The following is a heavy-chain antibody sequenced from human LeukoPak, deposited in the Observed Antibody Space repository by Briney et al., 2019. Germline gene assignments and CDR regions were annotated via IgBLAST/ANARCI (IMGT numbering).Heavy chain of an antibody. CDR3: ARAPRITMVRGVIYWFDP. D-gene: IGHD3-10*01. CDR2: IIPIFGTA. V-gene: IGHV1-69*13. CDR1: GGTFNSYA. Sequence: ASVKVSCKASGGTFNSYAISWVRQAPGQGLEWMGGIIPIFGTANYAQKFQGRVTITADESTSTAYMELSSLRSEDTAVYYCARAPRITMVRGVIYWFDPWGQGTLVTVSS. J-gene: IGHJ5*02.